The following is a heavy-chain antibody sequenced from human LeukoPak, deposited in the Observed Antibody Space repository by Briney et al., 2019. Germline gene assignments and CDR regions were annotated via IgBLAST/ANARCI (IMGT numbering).Heavy chain of an antibody. CDR2: IKQDGSEK. CDR3: ARILVGYCSSTSCYTPGVYFDY. Sequence: GGSLRLSCAASGFTFSSYWMSWVRQAPGKGLEWVANIKQDGSEKYYVDSVKGRFTISRDNAKNSLYLQMNSLRAEDTAVYYCARILVGYCSSTSCYTPGVYFDYWGQGTLVTVSP. CDR1: GFTFSSYW. D-gene: IGHD2-2*02. V-gene: IGHV3-7*01. J-gene: IGHJ4*02.